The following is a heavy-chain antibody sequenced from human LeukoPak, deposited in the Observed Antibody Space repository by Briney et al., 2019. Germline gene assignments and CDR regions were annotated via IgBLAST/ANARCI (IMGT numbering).Heavy chain of an antibody. J-gene: IGHJ4*02. CDR3: ARSPTSGSYPLDY. Sequence: GAALQISSQGSGSRFTSYWIGWVRQLPGKGLAWMGIIYPGDSDTRYSPSFQGQVTISADKSISTAYLQWSSLKASDTAMYYCARSPTSGSYPLDYWGQGTLVTVSS. CDR2: IYPGDSDT. V-gene: IGHV5-51*01. D-gene: IGHD3-10*01. CDR1: GSRFTSYW.